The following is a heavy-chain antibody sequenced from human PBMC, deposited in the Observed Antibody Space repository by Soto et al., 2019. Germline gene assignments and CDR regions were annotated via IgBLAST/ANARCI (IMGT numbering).Heavy chain of an antibody. V-gene: IGHV4-39*01. J-gene: IGHJ6*03. CDR1: GGSISSSSYY. CDR3: ARSLGDIVVVPAAIWDYYYYMDV. D-gene: IGHD2-2*01. CDR2: IYYSGST. Sequence: SETLSLTCTVSGGSISSSSYYWGWIRQPPGKGLEWIGSIYYSGSTYYNPSLKSRVTISVDTSKNQFSLKLSSVTAADTAVYYCARSLGDIVVVPAAIWDYYYYMDVWGKGTTVTVPS.